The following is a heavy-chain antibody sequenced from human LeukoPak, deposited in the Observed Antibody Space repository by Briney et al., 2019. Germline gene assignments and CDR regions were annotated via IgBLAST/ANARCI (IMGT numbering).Heavy chain of an antibody. CDR1: GGSISSYY. CDR2: IYYSGST. Sequence: SETLSLTCTVSGGSISSYYWSWIRQPPGKGLEWIGYIYYSGSTNYNPSLKSRVTISVDTSKNQFSLKLSFVTAADTAVYYCARGLLDRLYWHFDLWGRGTLVTVSS. J-gene: IGHJ2*01. V-gene: IGHV4-59*01. CDR3: ARGLLDRLYWHFDL. D-gene: IGHD2-21*01.